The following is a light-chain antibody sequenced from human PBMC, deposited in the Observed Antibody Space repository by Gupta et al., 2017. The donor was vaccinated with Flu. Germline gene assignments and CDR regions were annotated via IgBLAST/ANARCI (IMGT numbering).Light chain of an antibody. CDR2: EVT. J-gene: IGLJ2*01. Sequence: SVTISCFGTSSDIDGYNYVSWYQQHPGTAPKLMICEVTRRPSGVPDRFAGSKSGNTASLTVSGHHAEDEADYYCGSYGSNYKLIFGGGTRLTVL. V-gene: IGLV2-8*01. CDR3: GSYGSNYKLI. CDR1: SSDIDGYNY.